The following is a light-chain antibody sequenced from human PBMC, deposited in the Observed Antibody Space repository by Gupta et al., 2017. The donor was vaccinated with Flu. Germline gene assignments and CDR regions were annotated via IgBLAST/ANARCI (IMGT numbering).Light chain of an antibody. J-gene: IGLJ1*01. CDR3: QVWDSSSDHLYV. Sequence: SYVLTQPPSVSGAPGQTARIPCRGNNIGSKSVHWYQQKPGQAPVVVVYDDSDRPSGIPERFSGSNSGNTATLTISRVEAGDEADYYCQVWDSSSDHLYVFGTGTKVTVL. V-gene: IGLV3-21*02. CDR2: DDS. CDR1: NIGSKS.